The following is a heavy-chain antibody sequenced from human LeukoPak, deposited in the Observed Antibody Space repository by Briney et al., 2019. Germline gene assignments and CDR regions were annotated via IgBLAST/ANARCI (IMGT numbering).Heavy chain of an antibody. CDR2: ISHSGST. Sequence: SETLSLTCAVYGGSFSGYYWSWIRQPPGRGLEWIGEISHSGSTNYNPSLKSRVTISVDTSKNQFSLKLSSVTAADTAVYYCARGLGSSSWYPTPYFDYWGQGTLVTVSS. J-gene: IGHJ4*02. D-gene: IGHD6-13*01. CDR3: ARGLGSSSWYPTPYFDY. V-gene: IGHV4-34*01. CDR1: GGSFSGYY.